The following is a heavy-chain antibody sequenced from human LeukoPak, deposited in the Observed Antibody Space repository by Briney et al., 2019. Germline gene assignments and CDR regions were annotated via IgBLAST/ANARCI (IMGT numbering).Heavy chain of an antibody. V-gene: IGHV5-51*01. Sequence: GESLKISCKGSGYSFTSYWIGWVRQIPGKGLEWMGIIYPGDSDTRYRTSFQGQVPISPDQSISTAYLPWRSLKASDTAMYYCARLCTNGVCAPRDYYYGMDVWGQGTTVTVSS. CDR3: ARLCTNGVCAPRDYYYGMDV. J-gene: IGHJ6*02. CDR2: IYPGDSDT. D-gene: IGHD2-8*01. CDR1: GYSFTSYW.